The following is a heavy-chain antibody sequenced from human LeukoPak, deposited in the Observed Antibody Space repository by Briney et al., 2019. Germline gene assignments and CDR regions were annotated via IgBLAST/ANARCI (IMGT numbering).Heavy chain of an antibody. CDR1: GVSFSGYY. D-gene: IGHD6-6*01. Sequence: SESLSLTCAVYGVSFSGYYWSWIRQPPGKGLEWIGEINHSGSTNYNPSLKSRGTISVDNSKNQFSLKLSSVTAADTAVYYCASLYPLHSSSSHYYFYYMDVWGKGTTVTVSS. V-gene: IGHV4-34*01. J-gene: IGHJ6*03. CDR2: INHSGST. CDR3: ASLYPLHSSSSHYYFYYMDV.